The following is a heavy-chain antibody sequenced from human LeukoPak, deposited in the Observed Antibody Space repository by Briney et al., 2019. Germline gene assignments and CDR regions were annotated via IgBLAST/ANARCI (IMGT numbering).Heavy chain of an antibody. V-gene: IGHV3-48*03. CDR1: GFTFSNYE. J-gene: IGHJ4*02. CDR2: ISSSGRNI. CDR3: ARDLVQLWSKDY. D-gene: IGHD5-18*01. Sequence: PAGSLRLSCAASGFTFSNYEFNWVRQAPGKGLEWVSYISSSGRNIYYADSVKGRFTISRDNAKNSLYLQMNSLRAEDTAVYYCARDLVQLWSKDYWGQGTLVTVST.